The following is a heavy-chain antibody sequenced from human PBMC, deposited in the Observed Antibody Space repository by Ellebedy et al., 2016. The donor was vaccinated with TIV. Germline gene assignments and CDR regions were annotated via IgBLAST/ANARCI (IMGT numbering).Heavy chain of an antibody. V-gene: IGHV1-2*02. Sequence: AASVKVSCKAPRYTLTAYYVHWVRHAPGQGLEWMGWISPNSGATNYARKFQGRVTMTRDTSISTAYIEVSRLRSDDTAVYYSARDRDAAMASYYYYGMDVWGQGTTVTVSS. D-gene: IGHD5-18*01. CDR1: RYTLTAYY. J-gene: IGHJ6*02. CDR2: ISPNSGAT. CDR3: ARDRDAAMASYYYYGMDV.